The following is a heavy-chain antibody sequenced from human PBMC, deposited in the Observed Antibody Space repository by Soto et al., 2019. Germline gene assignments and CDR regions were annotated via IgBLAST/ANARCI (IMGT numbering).Heavy chain of an antibody. CDR1: GLTFSSYS. CDR2: ISSSSSYI. Sequence: GXLRLSCAASGLTFSSYSMNWVRQAPGKGLEWVSSISSSSSYIYYADSVKGRFTISRDNAKNSLYLQMNSLRAEDTAVYYCARDGPVVQAAIRGNWFDPWGQGTLVTGSS. CDR3: ARDGPVVQAAIRGNWFDP. D-gene: IGHD2-2*02. V-gene: IGHV3-21*01. J-gene: IGHJ5*02.